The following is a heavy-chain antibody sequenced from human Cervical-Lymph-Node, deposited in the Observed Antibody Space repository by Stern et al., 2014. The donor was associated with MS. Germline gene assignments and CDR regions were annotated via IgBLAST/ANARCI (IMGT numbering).Heavy chain of an antibody. CDR3: ARDVADGVGYFDV. D-gene: IGHD2-15*01. Sequence: VQLVESGGGVVPPGRSLKLSCVASGITFSGYAMHWVRQAPGKGLEWVTVLSSDGSNEYYADSAKGRFTISRDNSKNTVFLQMTSLRPEDTAFYYCARDVADGVGYFDVWGRGTLVAVSS. V-gene: IGHV3-30-3*01. CDR1: GITFSGYA. CDR2: LSSDGSNE. J-gene: IGHJ2*01.